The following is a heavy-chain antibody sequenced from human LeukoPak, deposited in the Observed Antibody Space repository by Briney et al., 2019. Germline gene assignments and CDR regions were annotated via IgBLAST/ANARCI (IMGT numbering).Heavy chain of an antibody. Sequence: GGSLRLSCAASGFTFSSYAMSWVRQAPGKGLEWVSAISGSGGNTYYADSVKGRFTISRDNSKNTLYLQMNSLRAEDTALYYCSRDRRTWFDPWGQGTLVTVSS. V-gene: IGHV3-23*01. CDR3: SRDRRTWFDP. CDR2: ISGSGGNT. CDR1: GFTFSSYA. J-gene: IGHJ5*02.